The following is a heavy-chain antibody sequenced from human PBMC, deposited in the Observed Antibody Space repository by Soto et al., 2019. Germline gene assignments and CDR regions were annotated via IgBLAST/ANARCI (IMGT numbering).Heavy chain of an antibody. CDR1: GFSLSDYW. Sequence: EVQLVESGGGLVQPGGSLRLSCAASGFSLSDYWMHWVRQAPGEGLVWLSRITRDGSSTNYADSVKGRFTISRDNAKNTLYLQVNRLRGEDRAVYYCAREANGYYYCDYWGQGTLVTVSS. V-gene: IGHV3-74*01. CDR3: AREANGYYYCDY. CDR2: ITRDGSST. J-gene: IGHJ4*02. D-gene: IGHD5-18*01.